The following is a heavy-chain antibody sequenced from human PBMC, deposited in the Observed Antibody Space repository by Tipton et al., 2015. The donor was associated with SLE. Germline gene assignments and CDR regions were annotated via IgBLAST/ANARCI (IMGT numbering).Heavy chain of an antibody. CDR2: IYYSGST. D-gene: IGHD3-22*01. J-gene: IGHJ4*02. CDR1: GGSISSHY. Sequence: TLSLTCAVYGGSISSHYWSWIRQPPGKGLEWIGYIYYSGSTNYNPSLKSRVTISVDTSKNQFSLKLSSVTAADTAVYYCARVPPVGYDSSGYYPFDYWGQGTLVTVSS. CDR3: ARVPPVGYDSSGYYPFDY. V-gene: IGHV4-59*11.